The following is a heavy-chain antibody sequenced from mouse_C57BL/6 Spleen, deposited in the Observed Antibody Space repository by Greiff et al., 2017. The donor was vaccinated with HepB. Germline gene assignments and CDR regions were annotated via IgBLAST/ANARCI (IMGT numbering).Heavy chain of an antibody. D-gene: IGHD2-4*01. CDR2: INPNNGGT. Sequence: EVQLQQSGPELVKPGASVKISCKASGYTFTDYYMNWVKQSHGKSLEWIGDINPNNGGTSYNQKFKGKATLTVDKSSSTAYMELRSLTSEDSAVYYCARWVLRLNFDYWGQGTTLTVSS. CDR1: GYTFTDYY. V-gene: IGHV1-26*01. CDR3: ARWVLRLNFDY. J-gene: IGHJ2*01.